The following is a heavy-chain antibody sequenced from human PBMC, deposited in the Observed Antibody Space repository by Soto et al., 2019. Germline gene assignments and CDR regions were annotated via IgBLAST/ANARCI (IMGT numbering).Heavy chain of an antibody. CDR2: MNPKSGNT. V-gene: IGHV1-8*01. CDR1: RYTFISYD. J-gene: IGHJ4*02. D-gene: IGHD4-4*01. CDR3: ARSPSWETTVTPYYFDY. Sequence: QVQLVQSGAEVKKPGASVKVSCKASRYTFISYDINWVRQATGRGLEWMGWMNPKSGNTGYAQNFQGRVTMTRNTSISTAYMELSSLRSEDTAVYYCARSPSWETTVTPYYFDYWGQGTLVTVSS.